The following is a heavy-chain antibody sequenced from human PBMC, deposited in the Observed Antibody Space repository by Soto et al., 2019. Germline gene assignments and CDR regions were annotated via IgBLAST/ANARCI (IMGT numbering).Heavy chain of an antibody. J-gene: IGHJ4*02. D-gene: IGHD5-12*01. CDR2: IKEDGSVK. V-gene: IGHV3-7*04. CDR1: GFTFSSYW. CDR3: ARDTSGSLDY. Sequence: EVQLVESGGGLVQPGGSLRLSCAASGFTFSSYWMAWVRQAPGKGLEWVVNIKEDGSVKHYVDSVKGRLTISRDNAKSSLYLQMSSLRAEDTAVYYCARDTSGSLDYWGQGTLVTVSS.